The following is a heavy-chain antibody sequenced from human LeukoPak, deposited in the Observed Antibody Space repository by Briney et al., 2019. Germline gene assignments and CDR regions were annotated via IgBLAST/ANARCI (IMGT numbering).Heavy chain of an antibody. CDR3: ARTFTVTTSFWFDP. Sequence: TGGSLRLSCAASGFTFSSYAMHWVRQAPGKGLEYVSAISSNGGSTYYANSVKGRFTISRDNSKNTLYLQMGSLRAEDMAVYYCARTFTVTTSFWFDPWGQGTLVTVSS. CDR1: GFTFSSYA. J-gene: IGHJ5*02. V-gene: IGHV3-64*01. CDR2: ISSNGGST. D-gene: IGHD4-17*01.